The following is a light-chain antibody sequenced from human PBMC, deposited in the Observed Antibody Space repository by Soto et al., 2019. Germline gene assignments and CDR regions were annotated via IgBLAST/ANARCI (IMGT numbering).Light chain of an antibody. CDR3: QQTDSFPYT. CDR1: QGIRND. Sequence: DIQMTQSPSSLSASVGDRVTITCRASQGIRNDLGWYRQKPGKAPKRLIYAASSLQSGVPSRFSCSGAGTDCSRTISSLQPEDVATDYCQQTDSFPYTFGRGTQVDIK. CDR2: AAS. V-gene: IGKV1-17*01. J-gene: IGKJ2*01.